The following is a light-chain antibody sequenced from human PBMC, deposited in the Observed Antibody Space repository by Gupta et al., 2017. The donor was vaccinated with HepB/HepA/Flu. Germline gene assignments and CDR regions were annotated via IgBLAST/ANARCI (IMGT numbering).Light chain of an antibody. CDR3: QQSYSTPQT. CDR2: AAS. J-gene: IGKJ1*01. CDR1: QSISSY. Sequence: DIQMTQSPSSLSASVGDRVTITCRASQSISSYLNWYQQKPGKAPKLLIYAASSLQSGVPSRFSGSGSWTDFTLTIRSLQPEDFATYYCQQSYSTPQTFGQRTKVEIK. V-gene: IGKV1-39*01.